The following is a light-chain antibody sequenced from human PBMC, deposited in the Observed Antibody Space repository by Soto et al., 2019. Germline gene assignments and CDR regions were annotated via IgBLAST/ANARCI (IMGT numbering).Light chain of an antibody. J-gene: IGLJ2*01. V-gene: IGLV2-23*01. CDR3: CSYSSTSAYVV. CDR2: EGF. CDR1: SSDVGGSGL. Sequence: QSALTQPASVSGSPGQSITISCTGTSSDVGGSGLVSWYQFHPGKAPKLLIFEGFKRPSGVSNRFSGSKSGSTASLTISGLQAEDEADYYCCSYSSTSAYVVFGGGTKLTVL.